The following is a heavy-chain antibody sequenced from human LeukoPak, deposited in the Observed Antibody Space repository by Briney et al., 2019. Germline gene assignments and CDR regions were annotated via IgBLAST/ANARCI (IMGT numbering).Heavy chain of an antibody. D-gene: IGHD2-15*01. Sequence: SVTVSCKASGYTFTGYYMHWVRPAPGQGLEWMGWINPNSGGTNYAQKFQGRVTMTRDTSISTAYMELSRLRSDDTAVYYCARDVWGCSGGSCFYYYYYGMDVWGQGTTVADSS. CDR3: ARDVWGCSGGSCFYYYYYGMDV. J-gene: IGHJ6*02. CDR1: GYTFTGYY. CDR2: INPNSGGT. V-gene: IGHV1-2*02.